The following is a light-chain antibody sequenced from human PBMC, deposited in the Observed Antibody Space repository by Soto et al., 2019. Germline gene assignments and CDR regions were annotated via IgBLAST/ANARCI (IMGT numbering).Light chain of an antibody. J-gene: IGLJ2*01. V-gene: IGLV2-18*02. CDR1: SSDVGRYNH. CDR3: SSYTTSGSSFVV. CDR2: DVN. Sequence: QSALTQPPSVSGSPGQSVTISCTGTSSDVGRYNHVSWYQQPPRTAHKLMIYDVNNRPSGVPDRFSGSKSGNTASLTIAGLLAEDEADYYCSSYTTSGSSFVVFGGGTKLTVL.